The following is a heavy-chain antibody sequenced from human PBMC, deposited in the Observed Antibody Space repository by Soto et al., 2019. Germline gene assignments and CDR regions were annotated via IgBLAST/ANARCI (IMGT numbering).Heavy chain of an antibody. CDR2: INHSGST. Sequence: SETLSLTCAVYGGSFSGYYWSWIRQPPGKGLEWIGEINHSGSTNYNPSLKSRVTISVDTSKNQFSLKLSSVTAADTAVYYCARGGRDGYTVWGQGTLVTSPQ. CDR3: ARGGRDGYTV. D-gene: IGHD5-12*01. V-gene: IGHV4-34*01. CDR1: GGSFSGYY. J-gene: IGHJ4*02.